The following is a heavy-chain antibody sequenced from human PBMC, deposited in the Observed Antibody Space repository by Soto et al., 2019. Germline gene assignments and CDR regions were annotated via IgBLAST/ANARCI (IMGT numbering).Heavy chain of an antibody. CDR1: GYTFTSYD. J-gene: IGHJ4*02. Sequence: ASVKVSCKASGYTFTSYDIYWVRQATGQGLEWMGWMNPNTGNSGYAQKFQGRVTVTSDTSINTVHMELSSLRSEDTAVYYCARRAETNGWNGFGADKYYFDFWGQGTLVTVSS. D-gene: IGHD1-1*01. CDR2: MNPNTGNS. CDR3: ARRAETNGWNGFGADKYYFDF. V-gene: IGHV1-8*01.